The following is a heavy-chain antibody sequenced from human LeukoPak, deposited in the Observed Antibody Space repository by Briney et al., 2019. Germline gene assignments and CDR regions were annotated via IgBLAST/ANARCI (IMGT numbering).Heavy chain of an antibody. CDR2: INTNTGNP. CDR1: GYTFIGYY. Sequence: ASVKVSCKTSGYTFIGYYMHWVRQAPGQGLEWMGWINTNTGNPTYAQGFTGRFVFSLDTSVSTAYLQISSLKAEDTAVYYCARSPIYSYGPDYYYMDVWGKGTTVTVSS. CDR3: ARSPIYSYGPDYYYMDV. D-gene: IGHD5-18*01. J-gene: IGHJ6*03. V-gene: IGHV7-4-1*02.